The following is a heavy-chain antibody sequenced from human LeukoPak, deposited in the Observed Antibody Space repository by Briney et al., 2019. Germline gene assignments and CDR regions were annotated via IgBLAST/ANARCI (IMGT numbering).Heavy chain of an antibody. CDR1: GFTFSSYN. J-gene: IGHJ4*02. D-gene: IGHD5-18*01. V-gene: IGHV3-48*04. CDR2: ISPSSTRI. CDR3: AKDHESDGYPCLDH. Sequence: GGSLRLSCAASGFTFSSYNMNWVRQAPWKGLEWVSYISPSSTRIDYAASVRGRFTISRDNAKSSLYLQVNSLRAEDTAVYYCAKDHESDGYPCLDHWGQGALVVVSS.